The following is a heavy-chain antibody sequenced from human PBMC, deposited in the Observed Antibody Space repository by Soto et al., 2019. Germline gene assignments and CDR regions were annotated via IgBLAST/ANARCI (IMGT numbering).Heavy chain of an antibody. CDR3: AKTVEAGLTFDY. Sequence: EVQLLESGGGLVQPGGSLRLSCAASGFTFSSYAMSWVRQAPGKGLEWVSAISGSGGSTYYADSVKGRFTISRDNSKNTLYLQMNRLRAEDTAVYYCAKTVEAGLTFDYWGQGTLVTVSS. CDR2: ISGSGGST. J-gene: IGHJ4*02. D-gene: IGHD1-20*01. V-gene: IGHV3-23*01. CDR1: GFTFSSYA.